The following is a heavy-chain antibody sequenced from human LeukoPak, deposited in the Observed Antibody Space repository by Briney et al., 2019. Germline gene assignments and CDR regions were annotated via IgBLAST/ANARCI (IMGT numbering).Heavy chain of an antibody. D-gene: IGHD6-13*01. J-gene: IGHJ5*02. V-gene: IGHV1-24*01. CDR3: AREIAAAGDGWFDP. CDR1: GYTLTELS. CDR2: FDPEDGET. Sequence: ASVKVSCKVSGYTLTELSMHWVRQAPGKGLEWMGGFDPEDGETIYAQKFQGRVTMTEDTSTDTAYMELSRLRSDDTAVYYCAREIAAAGDGWFDPWGQGTLVTVSS.